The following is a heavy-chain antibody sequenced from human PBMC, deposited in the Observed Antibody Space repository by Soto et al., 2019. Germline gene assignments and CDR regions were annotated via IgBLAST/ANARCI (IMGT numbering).Heavy chain of an antibody. D-gene: IGHD2-15*01. J-gene: IGHJ5*02. V-gene: IGHV3-11*06. Sequence: QVYLVESGGGLVKPGGSLRLSCAASGFIFRDFDMSWLRQAPGKGLEWVSNIDKTNSYTNYADSVNGRFTVSRDKAKNSLYLQMNSLRVDDAAVYYCARDLEGYYEDPWGQGTLVTVSS. CDR2: IDKTNSYT. CDR3: ARDLEGYYEDP. CDR1: GFIFRDFD.